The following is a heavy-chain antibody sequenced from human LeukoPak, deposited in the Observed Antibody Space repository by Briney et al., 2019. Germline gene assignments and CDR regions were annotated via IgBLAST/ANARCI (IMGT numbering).Heavy chain of an antibody. J-gene: IGHJ4*02. Sequence: PGGSLRLSCKVSGFTFSNFEMAWVRQGPGMGLEWLAYINDGGNIIRYADAVKGRFTISRDSVKKSGFLQMNSLRVDDTAVYYCAGGPQYSGSHGYWGQGTLVTASS. CDR2: INDGGNII. D-gene: IGHD1-26*01. CDR1: GFTFSNFE. CDR3: AGGPQYSGSHGY. V-gene: IGHV3-48*03.